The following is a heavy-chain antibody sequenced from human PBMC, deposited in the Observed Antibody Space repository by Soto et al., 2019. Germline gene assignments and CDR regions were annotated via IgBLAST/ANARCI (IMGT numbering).Heavy chain of an antibody. CDR2: IIPTGTT. J-gene: IGHJ6*02. CDR1: GGSFSGHY. V-gene: IGHV4-34*01. CDR3: ARGGVTLAWNYYYYGMDV. Sequence: SDTLSLTCGVSGGSFSGHYWSGIRQPPGKGLEWIGEIIPTGTTTYNPSLKSRLSISLDTSNNQFSLNLTSVSAADTAVYYCARGGVTLAWNYYYYGMDVWGQGTTVTVSS. D-gene: IGHD3-10*01.